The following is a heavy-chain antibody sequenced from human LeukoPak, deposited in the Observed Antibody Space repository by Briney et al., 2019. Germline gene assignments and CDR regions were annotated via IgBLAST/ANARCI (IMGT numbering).Heavy chain of an antibody. CDR3: ARAGVWDYSDSSGYHNAAFDI. D-gene: IGHD3-22*01. Sequence: GASVKVSCKASGYTFTDYYMHWVRQAPGQGLEWMGWINPSSGRTNYAQKFQGRVTVTRDTSISTAYMDLSRLRSDDTAVYYCARAGVWDYSDSSGYHNAAFDIWGQGTMVTVSS. V-gene: IGHV1-2*02. CDR2: INPSSGRT. J-gene: IGHJ3*02. CDR1: GYTFTDYY.